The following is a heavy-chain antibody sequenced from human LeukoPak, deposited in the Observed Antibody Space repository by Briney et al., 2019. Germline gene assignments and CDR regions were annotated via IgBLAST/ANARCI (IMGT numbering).Heavy chain of an antibody. CDR3: ARVNPIFGVVIDY. D-gene: IGHD3-3*01. Sequence: SETLSLTCTVSGGSVSSGSYYWSWIRQPPGKGLEWIGYIYYIGSTNYNPSLKSRVTISIDTSKNQFSLKLSSVTAADTAVYYCARVNPIFGVVIDYWGQGTLVTVSS. CDR2: IYYIGST. J-gene: IGHJ4*02. CDR1: GGSVSSGSYY. V-gene: IGHV4-61*01.